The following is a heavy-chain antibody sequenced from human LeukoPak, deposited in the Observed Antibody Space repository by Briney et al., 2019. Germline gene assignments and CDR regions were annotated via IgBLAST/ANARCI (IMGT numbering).Heavy chain of an antibody. D-gene: IGHD2-2*01. V-gene: IGHV1-18*04. J-gene: IGHJ4*02. CDR3: ARDPLPYCSSTSCRDYFDY. CDR2: ISAYNGNT. CDR1: GYTFTSYG. Sequence: GASVKVSCKASGYTFTSYGISWVRQAPEQGLEWMGWISAYNGNTNYAQKLQGRVTMTTDTSTSTAYMELRSLRSDDTAVYYCARDPLPYCSSTSCRDYFDYWGQGTLVTVSS.